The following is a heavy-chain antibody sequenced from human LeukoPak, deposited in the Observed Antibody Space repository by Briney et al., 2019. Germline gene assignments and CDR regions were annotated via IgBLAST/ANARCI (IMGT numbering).Heavy chain of an antibody. V-gene: IGHV4-38-2*02. J-gene: IGHJ5*02. Sequence: SETLSLTCTVSGYSISSGYYWGWIRQPPGKGLGWIGSIYHSGSTYYNPSLKSRVTISVDTSKNQFSLKLSSVTAADTAVYFCARAYRSSWYANWFDPWGQGTLVTVSS. D-gene: IGHD6-13*01. CDR2: IYHSGST. CDR1: GYSISSGYY. CDR3: ARAYRSSWYANWFDP.